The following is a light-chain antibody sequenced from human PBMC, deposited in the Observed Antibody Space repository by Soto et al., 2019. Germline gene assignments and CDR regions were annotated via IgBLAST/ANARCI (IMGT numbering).Light chain of an antibody. V-gene: IGKV3-20*01. CDR1: QSVRNSY. CDR3: QLYGSSPYT. Sequence: EILLTQSPGTLSLSPGERATLSCRASQSVRNSYLAWYQQKPGQAPRLLIYGASGRATGIPDRFSGSGSGTDFTLTISRLEPEDFAVYYCQLYGSSPYTFGQGTKLEI. J-gene: IGKJ2*01. CDR2: GAS.